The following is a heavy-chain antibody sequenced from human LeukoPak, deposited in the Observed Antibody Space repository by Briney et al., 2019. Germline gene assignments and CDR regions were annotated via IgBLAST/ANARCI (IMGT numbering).Heavy chain of an antibody. J-gene: IGHJ5*02. CDR3: AREVAARRLGSWFDP. V-gene: IGHV3-20*04. CDR2: INWNGGST. Sequence: GGSLRLSCAASGFTFDDYGMSWVRQAPGKGLEWVSGINWNGGSTGYADSVKGRFTISRDNAKNSLYLQMNSLRAEDTAVYYCAREVAARRLGSWFDPWGQGTQVTVSA. CDR1: GFTFDDYG. D-gene: IGHD6-6*01.